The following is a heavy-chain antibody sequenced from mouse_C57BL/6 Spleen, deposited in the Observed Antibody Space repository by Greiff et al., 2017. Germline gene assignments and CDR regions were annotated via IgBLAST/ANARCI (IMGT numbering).Heavy chain of an antibody. D-gene: IGHD6-5*01. CDR3: ARSNLVLCCVY. V-gene: IGHV1-4*01. J-gene: IGHJ2*01. Sequence: QVQLQQSGAELARPGASVKMSCKASGYTFTSYTMHWVKQRPGQGLEWIGYINPSSGYPKYNQKFKDKATLTADKSSNTAYMQLSSLTSEDSAVYYCARSNLVLCCVYWGQGTTLTVSS. CDR1: GYTFTSYT. CDR2: INPSSGYP.